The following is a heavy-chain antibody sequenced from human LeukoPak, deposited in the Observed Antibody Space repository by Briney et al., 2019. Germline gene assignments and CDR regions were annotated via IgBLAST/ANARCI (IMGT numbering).Heavy chain of an antibody. J-gene: IGHJ6*03. CDR1: GYTFTSYD. CDR3: ARLRAKDYYYYYMDV. Sequence: ASVKVSCKASGYTFTSYDINWVRQATGQGLEWMGWMNPNSGNTGYAQKFQGRVTITRNTSISTAYMELSSLRSEDTAVYYCARLRAKDYYYYYMDVWGKGTTVTVS. V-gene: IGHV1-8*03. CDR2: MNPNSGNT.